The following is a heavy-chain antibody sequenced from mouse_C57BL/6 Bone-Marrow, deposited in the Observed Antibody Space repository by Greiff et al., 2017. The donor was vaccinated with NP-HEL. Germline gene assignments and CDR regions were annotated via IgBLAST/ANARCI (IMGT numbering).Heavy chain of an antibody. CDR1: GFSLTSYG. Sequence: QVQLKESGPGLVQPSQSLSITCTVSGFSLTSYGVHWVRQSPGKGLEWLGAIWSGGSTASNAAFISRLGISKDNSTSQVFFKMNSLRADDTAIYYCASPTTYYTMNYWSQGTSVTV. CDR3: ASPTTYYTMNY. J-gene: IGHJ4*01. V-gene: IGHV2-2*01. CDR2: IWSGGST. D-gene: IGHD2-10*01.